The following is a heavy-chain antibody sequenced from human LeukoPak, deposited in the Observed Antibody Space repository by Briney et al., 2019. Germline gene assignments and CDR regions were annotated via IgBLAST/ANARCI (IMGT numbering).Heavy chain of an antibody. CDR3: ARVLGSVDWYFDL. V-gene: IGHV3-21*01. CDR1: GFTFSSYS. D-gene: IGHD7-27*01. J-gene: IGHJ2*01. Sequence: EGSLRLSCAASGFTFSSYSMNWVRQAPGKGLEWVSSISSSSYIYYADSVKGRFTISRDNAKNSLYLQMNSLRAEDTAVYYCARVLGSVDWYFDLWGRGTLVTVSS. CDR2: ISSSSYI.